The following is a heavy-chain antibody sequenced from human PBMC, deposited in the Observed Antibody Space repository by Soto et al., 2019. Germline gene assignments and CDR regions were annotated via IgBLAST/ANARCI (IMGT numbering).Heavy chain of an antibody. CDR1: GFTFSSYS. CDR3: AKRVAGLYFDD. CDR2: ISGSGDIT. J-gene: IGHJ4*02. V-gene: IGHV3-23*01. D-gene: IGHD6-19*01. Sequence: EVQLLESGGGLVQPGGSLRLSCAASGFTFSSYSMSWVRQAPGKGLEWVSVISGSGDITYYAYSVKGRFTISIDNSKNTLYMQMNILRAEDTSVYYWAKRVAGLYFDDWGKGTLVTVSS.